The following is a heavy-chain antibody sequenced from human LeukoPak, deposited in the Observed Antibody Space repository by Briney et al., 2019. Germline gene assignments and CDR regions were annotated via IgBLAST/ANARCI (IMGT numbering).Heavy chain of an antibody. CDR2: IIPIFGTA. J-gene: IGHJ5*02. CDR1: GGTFSSYA. V-gene: IGHV1-69*05. D-gene: IGHD6-13*01. Sequence: ASVKVSCKASGGTFSSYAISWVRQAPGQGLEWMGGIIPIFGTANYAQKFQGRVTITTDESTSPAYMELSSMRSEDTDVYYCARDPIRSSSWENWFDPWGQGTLVTVSS. CDR3: ARDPIRSSSWENWFDP.